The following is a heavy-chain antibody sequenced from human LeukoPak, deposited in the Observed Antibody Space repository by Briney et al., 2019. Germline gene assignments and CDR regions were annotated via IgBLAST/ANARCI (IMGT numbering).Heavy chain of an antibody. CDR3: ARRVSSSGWFDP. J-gene: IGHJ5*02. Sequence: GGSLRLSCAASGFTFSTYWMSWVRQAPGKGLEWVANINRDGSEKYYVDSVRDRFTISRDNAKNSLYLQMNSLRAEDTAVYYCARRVSSSGWFDPWGQGTLVTVSS. V-gene: IGHV3-7*01. CDR1: GFTFSTYW. CDR2: INRDGSEK. D-gene: IGHD6-6*01.